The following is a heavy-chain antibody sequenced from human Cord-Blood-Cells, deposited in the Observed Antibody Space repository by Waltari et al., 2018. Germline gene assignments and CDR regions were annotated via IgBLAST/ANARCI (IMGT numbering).Heavy chain of an antibody. V-gene: IGHV4-4*07. J-gene: IGHJ3*02. CDR3: ARVGSIAAAGDAFDI. Sequence: QVQLQESGPGLVKPSETLSLTCTVPGGSISSYYWSWIRQTAGKGLEWIGRLYTSRSTNYNPSLKSRVTMSVDTSKNQFSLKLSSVTAADTAVYYCARVGSIAAAGDAFDIWGQGTMVTVSS. CDR1: GGSISSYY. D-gene: IGHD6-13*01. CDR2: LYTSRST.